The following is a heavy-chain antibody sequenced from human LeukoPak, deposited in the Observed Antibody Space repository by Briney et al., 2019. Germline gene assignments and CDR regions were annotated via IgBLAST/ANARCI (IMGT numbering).Heavy chain of an antibody. V-gene: IGHV3-48*02. J-gene: IGHJ4*02. CDR1: GFTFSSYS. CDR2: ISDTI. D-gene: IGHD7-27*01. CDR3: ARDSNWAFDY. Sequence: PGGSLGLSCAASGFTFSSYSMNWVRQAPGKGLEWVSYISDTIYYADSVKGRFTISRDNVKNSLYLQMNSLRDEDTAVYYCARDSNWAFDYWGQGTLVTVSS.